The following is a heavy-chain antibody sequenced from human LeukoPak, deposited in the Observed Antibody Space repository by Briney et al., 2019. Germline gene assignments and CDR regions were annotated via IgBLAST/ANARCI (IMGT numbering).Heavy chain of an antibody. CDR3: ARARRRYYFDY. J-gene: IGHJ4*02. D-gene: IGHD6-6*01. CDR2: ISWNSGSI. CDR1: GFTFDDYA. V-gene: IGHV3-9*01. Sequence: PGGSLRLSCAASGFTFDDYAMHWVRQAPGKGLEWVSGISWNSGSIGYADSVKGRFTISRDNAKNSLYLQMNSLRAEDTALYYCARARRRYYFDYWGQGTLVTVSS.